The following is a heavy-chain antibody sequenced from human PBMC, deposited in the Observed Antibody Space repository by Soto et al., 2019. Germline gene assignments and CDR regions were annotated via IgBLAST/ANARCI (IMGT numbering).Heavy chain of an antibody. Sequence: EVQLLESGGGLVQPGGSLRLSCAASGFTFSSYAMSWVRQAPVKGLEWVSAISGSGGSTYYADSVKGRFTISRDNSKNTLYLQMNSLRAEDTAVYYCARLGYCSSTSCYVHYWGQGTLDTVSS. CDR2: ISGSGGST. J-gene: IGHJ4*02. CDR1: GFTFSSYA. V-gene: IGHV3-23*01. D-gene: IGHD2-2*01. CDR3: ARLGYCSSTSCYVHY.